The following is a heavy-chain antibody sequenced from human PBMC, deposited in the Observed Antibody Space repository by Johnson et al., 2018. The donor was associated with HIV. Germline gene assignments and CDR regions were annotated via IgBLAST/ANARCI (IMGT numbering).Heavy chain of an antibody. Sequence: VQLVESGGGLVQPGRSLRLSCVASGFTFDDYAMHWVRQAPGKGLEWVSGISWNSGSKGYADSVKGRFTISRDNAKNSLYLQMSSLRAEDTAVYYCAKGSWALWSPWGQGTMVAVSS. CDR3: AKGSWALWSP. D-gene: IGHD1-26*01. J-gene: IGHJ3*01. CDR2: ISWNSGSK. V-gene: IGHV3-9*01. CDR1: GFTFDDYA.